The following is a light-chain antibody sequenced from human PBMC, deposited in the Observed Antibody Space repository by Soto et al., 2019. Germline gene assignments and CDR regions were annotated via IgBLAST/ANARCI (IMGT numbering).Light chain of an antibody. Sequence: DIQMTQSPSSLSASVGDRVTITCRASQSISSYLNWYQQKPGKAPKLLIYAASSLQSGVPSRFRGSGSGTAFTLTISSLQPEDFATYYCQQRGTFGPGTKVDIK. CDR3: QQRGT. CDR1: QSISSY. CDR2: AAS. V-gene: IGKV1-39*01. J-gene: IGKJ3*01.